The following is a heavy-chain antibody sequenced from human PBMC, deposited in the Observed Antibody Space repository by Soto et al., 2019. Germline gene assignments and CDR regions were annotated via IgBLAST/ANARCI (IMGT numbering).Heavy chain of an antibody. J-gene: IGHJ3*02. Sequence: SGPTLVNPTQPLTLTCPFSRFSLSTSGMCVSWIRQPPGKALEWLALIDWDDDKYYSTSLKTRLTISKDTSKNQVVLTMTNMDPVDTATYYCARISYYYDSSGLGAFDIWGQGTMVTVSS. CDR3: ARISYYYDSSGLGAFDI. CDR2: IDWDDDK. V-gene: IGHV2-70*01. D-gene: IGHD3-22*01. CDR1: RFSLSTSGMC.